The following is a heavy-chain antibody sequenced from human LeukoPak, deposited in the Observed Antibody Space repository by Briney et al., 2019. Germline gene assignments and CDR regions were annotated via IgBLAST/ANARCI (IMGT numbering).Heavy chain of an antibody. CDR1: GGTFSSYT. CDR2: IIPILGIA. CDR3: ARGPLINDFWSGYNYYYYYMDV. Sequence: SVKVSCKASGGTFSSYTISWVRQAPGQGLEWMGRIIPILGIANYAQKFQGRVTITADESTSTAYMELSSLRSEDTAVYYCARGPLINDFWSGYNYYYYYMDVWGKGTTVTVSS. D-gene: IGHD3-3*01. J-gene: IGHJ6*03. V-gene: IGHV1-69*02.